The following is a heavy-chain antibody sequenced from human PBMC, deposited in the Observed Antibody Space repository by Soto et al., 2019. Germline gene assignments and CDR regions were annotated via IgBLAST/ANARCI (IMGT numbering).Heavy chain of an antibody. J-gene: IGHJ5*02. V-gene: IGHV3-9*01. D-gene: IGHD3-22*01. CDR1: GFTFDDYA. Sequence: PGGSLRLSCAASGFTFDDYAMHWARQAPGKGLEWVSGISWNSGSIGYADSVKGRFTISRDNAKNSLYLQMNSLRAEDTALYYCAKDISDYYDSSGYFWFDPWGQGTLVTVSS. CDR3: AKDISDYYDSSGYFWFDP. CDR2: ISWNSGSI.